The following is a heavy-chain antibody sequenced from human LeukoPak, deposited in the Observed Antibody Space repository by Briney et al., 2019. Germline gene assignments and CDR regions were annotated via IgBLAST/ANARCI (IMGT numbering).Heavy chain of an antibody. V-gene: IGHV4-59*08. Sequence: SETLSLTCTVSGGSNSSYYWSWIRQPPGKGLEWIGYIYYSGSTNYNPSLKSRVTISVDTSKNQFSLKLSSVTAADTAVCYCARRGGYCSGGSCYFWFDPWGQGTLVTVSS. CDR3: ARRGGYCSGGSCYFWFDP. J-gene: IGHJ5*02. CDR1: GGSNSSYY. CDR2: IYYSGST. D-gene: IGHD2-15*01.